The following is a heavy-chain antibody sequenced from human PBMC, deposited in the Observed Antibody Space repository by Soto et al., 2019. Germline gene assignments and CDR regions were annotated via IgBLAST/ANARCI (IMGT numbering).Heavy chain of an antibody. J-gene: IGHJ6*02. Sequence: PGGSLRLSCAASGFTFSSYAMSWVRQAPGKGLEWVSAISGSGGSTYYADSVKGRFTISRDNSKNTLYLQMNSLRAEDTAVYYCAKDSVDRQLVRFFSIYGMDVWGQGTTVTVSS. CDR2: ISGSGGST. CDR1: GFTFSSYA. CDR3: AKDSVDRQLVRFFSIYGMDV. D-gene: IGHD6-6*01. V-gene: IGHV3-23*01.